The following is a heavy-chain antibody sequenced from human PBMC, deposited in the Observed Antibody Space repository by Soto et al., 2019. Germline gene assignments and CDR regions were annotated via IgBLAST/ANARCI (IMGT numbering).Heavy chain of an antibody. J-gene: IGHJ4*02. CDR1: GGSFSGYS. Sequence: QVQLQQWGAGLLKPSETLSLTCAVYGGSFSGYSWTWIRQPPGTGLERVGEINHSGNTNYNPSPKSRVTISVDTSKNQFSLKLTSVTAADTAVYYCARDKITGLFDYWGQGTLVTVSS. D-gene: IGHD2-8*02. CDR2: INHSGNT. V-gene: IGHV4-34*01. CDR3: ARDKITGLFDY.